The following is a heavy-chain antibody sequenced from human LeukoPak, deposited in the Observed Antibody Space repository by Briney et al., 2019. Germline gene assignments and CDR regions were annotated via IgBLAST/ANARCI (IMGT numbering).Heavy chain of an antibody. D-gene: IGHD3-22*01. J-gene: IGHJ4*02. V-gene: IGHV5-51*01. CDR2: IYPGDSDT. CDR1: GYSFTSYW. CDR3: ARRSYYDSSGYYRPYYFDF. Sequence: GESLKISCKGSGYSFTSYWIGWVRQMPGKGLEWMGIIYPGDSDTRYSPSFQGQVTISADKSISTAYLQWSSLKASDTAMYYCARRSYYDSSGYYRPYYFDFWGQGTLVTVSS.